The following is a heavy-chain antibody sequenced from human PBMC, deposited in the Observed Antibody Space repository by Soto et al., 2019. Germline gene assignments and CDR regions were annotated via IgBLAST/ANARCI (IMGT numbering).Heavy chain of an antibody. J-gene: IGHJ3*02. Sequence: GGSLRLSCAASGFTFSSYGMHWVRQAPGKGLEWVAVIWYDGSNKYYADSVKGRFTISRDNSKNTLYLQMNSLRAEDTAVYYCAREQWRRGAFDIWGQGTMVTVSS. V-gene: IGHV3-33*01. CDR2: IWYDGSNK. D-gene: IGHD6-19*01. CDR1: GFTFSSYG. CDR3: AREQWRRGAFDI.